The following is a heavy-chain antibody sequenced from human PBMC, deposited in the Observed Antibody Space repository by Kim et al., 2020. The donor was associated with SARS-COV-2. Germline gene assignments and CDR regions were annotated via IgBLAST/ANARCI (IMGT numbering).Heavy chain of an antibody. D-gene: IGHD3-22*01. CDR2: IYPGDSDT. CDR1: GYSFTSYW. J-gene: IGHJ3*02. V-gene: IGHV5-51*01. CDR3: ARHDHYYYDSSGQRRAFDI. Sequence: GESLKISCKGSGYSFTSYWIGWVRQMPGKGLEWMGIIYPGDSDTRYSPSFQGQVTISADKSISTAYLQWSSLKASDTAMYYCARHDHYYYDSSGQRRAFDIWGQGTMVTVSS.